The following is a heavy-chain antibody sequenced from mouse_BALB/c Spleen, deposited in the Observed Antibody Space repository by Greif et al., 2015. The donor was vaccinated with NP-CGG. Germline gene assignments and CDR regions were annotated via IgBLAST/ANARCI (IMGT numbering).Heavy chain of an antibody. CDR3: AKSGDYDNSFDY. CDR1: GYTFTSSW. CDR2: IHPNFGST. V-gene: IGHV1S130*01. D-gene: IGHD2-4*01. J-gene: IGHJ2*01. Sequence: QVQLQQSGSVLVRPGASVKLSCKASGYTFTSSWMHWAKQRPGQGLEWIGVIHPNFGSTNYNEKFKGKATLTVDTSSSTAYVDLSSLTSEDSAVYYCAKSGDYDNSFDYWGQGTTLTVSS.